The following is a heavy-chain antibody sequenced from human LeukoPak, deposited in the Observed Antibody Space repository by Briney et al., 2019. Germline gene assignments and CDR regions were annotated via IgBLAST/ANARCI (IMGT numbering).Heavy chain of an antibody. Sequence: SETLSLTCAVYGGSFSGYYWSWIRQPPGKGLEWLGEVNHSGSTNYNPSLKSRVTISVDTSKNQFSLKLSSVTAADTAVYYCASTYPGIAVANKFDYWGQGTLVTVSS. J-gene: IGHJ4*02. D-gene: IGHD6-19*01. CDR1: GGSFSGYY. V-gene: IGHV4-34*01. CDR2: VNHSGST. CDR3: ASTYPGIAVANKFDY.